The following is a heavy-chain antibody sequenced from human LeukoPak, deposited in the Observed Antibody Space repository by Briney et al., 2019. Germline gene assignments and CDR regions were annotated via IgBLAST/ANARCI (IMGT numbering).Heavy chain of an antibody. V-gene: IGHV4-34*01. J-gene: IGHJ4*02. CDR3: ARPYGSGSYFDY. Sequence: NASETLSLTCAVYGGSFSGYYWSWIRQPPGKGLEWIGEINHSGSTNYNPSLKSRVTISVDTSKNQFSLKLSSVTAADTAVYYCARPYGSGSYFDYWGQGTLVTVSS. D-gene: IGHD3-10*01. CDR1: GGSFSGYY. CDR2: INHSGST.